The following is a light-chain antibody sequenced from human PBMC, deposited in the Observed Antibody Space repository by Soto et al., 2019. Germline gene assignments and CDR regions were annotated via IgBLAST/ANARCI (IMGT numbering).Light chain of an antibody. CDR1: QVISSY. CDR3: QQLNSFPPT. J-gene: IGKJ2*01. Sequence: DIQLTQSPSFLSASVGDRVTITCRASQVISSYLAWYQQKPGKAPKVLIYAASTLQSGVPSRLSGSGSGTEFTLTISSLQPEDFATYYCQQLNSFPPTFGQGTKLEIK. V-gene: IGKV1-9*01. CDR2: AAS.